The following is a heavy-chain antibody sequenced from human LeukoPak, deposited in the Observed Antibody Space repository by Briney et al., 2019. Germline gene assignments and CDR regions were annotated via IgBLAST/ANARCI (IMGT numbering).Heavy chain of an antibody. CDR2: IYYSGST. Sequence: SETLSLTCTVSGGSISSSSYYWGWIRQPPGKGLEWIGSIYYSGSTYYNPSLKSRVTISVDTSKNQFSLKLSSVTAADTAVYYCARRDGDYWYFDLWGRGTLVTVPS. D-gene: IGHD4-17*01. J-gene: IGHJ2*01. CDR1: GGSISSSSYY. V-gene: IGHV4-39*01. CDR3: ARRDGDYWYFDL.